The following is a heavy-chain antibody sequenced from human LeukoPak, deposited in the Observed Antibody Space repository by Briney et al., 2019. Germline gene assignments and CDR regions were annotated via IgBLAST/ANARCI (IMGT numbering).Heavy chain of an antibody. J-gene: IGHJ6*02. CDR3: ASTYCGGDCYSGYYYYGMDV. Sequence: SETLSLTCTVSGGSISSYYWSWIRQPPWKGLEWIGYIYYSGSTNYNPSLKSRVNVSVDTSKNQFSLKLSSVTAADTAVYYCASTYCGGDCYSGYYYYGMDVWGQGTTVTVSS. D-gene: IGHD2-21*02. CDR1: GGSISSYY. V-gene: IGHV4-59*08. CDR2: IYYSGST.